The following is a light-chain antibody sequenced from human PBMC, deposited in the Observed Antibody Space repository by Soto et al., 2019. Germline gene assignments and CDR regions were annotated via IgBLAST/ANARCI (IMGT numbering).Light chain of an antibody. CDR2: GAS. V-gene: IGKV3-15*01. CDR3: QHRTKWPLT. J-gene: IGKJ4*01. CDR1: QTVRSK. Sequence: EILMTQSPATLSVSPGERATLSCRASQTVRSKLAWYQQKPGQAPRLLIYGASTRATGIPARFSGSGSGTDFTLTIDNVEPEDSAVYFCQHRTKWPLTFGGGTKVDI.